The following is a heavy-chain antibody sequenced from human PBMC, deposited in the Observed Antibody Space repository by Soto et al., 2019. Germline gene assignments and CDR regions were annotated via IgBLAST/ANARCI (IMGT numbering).Heavy chain of an antibody. V-gene: IGHV3-11*01. CDR2: ISSGGVTK. CDR3: ARGSRYGDYVENWFDP. J-gene: IGHJ5*02. CDR1: GFTFSDYY. Sequence: QVPLVESGGGLVKPGGSLRLACAASGFTFSDYYMSWIRQAPGKGLEWISYISSGGVTKYYADSVKGRFTISRDNAKNSLDLQMSSLRDEDTAVYYCARGSRYGDYVENWFDPWGQGTLVTVSS. D-gene: IGHD4-17*01.